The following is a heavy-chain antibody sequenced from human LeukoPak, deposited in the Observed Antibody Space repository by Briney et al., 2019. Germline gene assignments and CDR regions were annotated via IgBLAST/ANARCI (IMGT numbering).Heavy chain of an antibody. V-gene: IGHV1-46*01. CDR1: GYTFTSYY. CDR3: ARDRIAAAGTFHYYYYYGMDV. D-gene: IGHD6-13*01. CDR2: INPSGGST. J-gene: IGHJ6*02. Sequence: ASVKVSCKASGYTFTSYYMHWVRQAPGQGLEWMGIINPSGGSTSYAQKFQGRVTMTRDTSTSTVYMELSSLRSEDTAVYYYARDRIAAAGTFHYYYYYGMDVWGQGTTVTVSS.